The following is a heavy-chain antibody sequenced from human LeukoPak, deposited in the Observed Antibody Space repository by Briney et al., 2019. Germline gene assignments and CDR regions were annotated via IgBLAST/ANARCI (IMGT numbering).Heavy chain of an antibody. V-gene: IGHV3-30*04. Sequence: GRSLRLSCAASGFTFSTYALNWVRQAPGKGLEWAAVISYDGSNKYYADSVKGRFTISRDNSKSTLYLQMNSLRAEDTAVYYCARVVGADTYYYDSSGYHFDIWGQGTMVTVSS. CDR2: ISYDGSNK. CDR1: GFTFSTYA. J-gene: IGHJ3*02. D-gene: IGHD3-22*01. CDR3: ARVVGADTYYYDSSGYHFDI.